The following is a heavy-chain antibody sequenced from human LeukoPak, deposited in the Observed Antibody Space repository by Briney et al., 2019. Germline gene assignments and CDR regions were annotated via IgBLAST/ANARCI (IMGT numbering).Heavy chain of an antibody. CDR2: INPSGGST. Sequence: ASVKVSCKASGYTFTSYYMHWVRQAPGQGLEWMGIINPSGGSTSYAQKFQGRVTMTRGTSTSTVYMELSSLRSEDTAVYYCASVRSGYGYYFDYWGQGTLVTVSS. J-gene: IGHJ4*02. CDR3: ASVRSGYGYYFDY. CDR1: GYTFTSYY. D-gene: IGHD3-22*01. V-gene: IGHV1-46*01.